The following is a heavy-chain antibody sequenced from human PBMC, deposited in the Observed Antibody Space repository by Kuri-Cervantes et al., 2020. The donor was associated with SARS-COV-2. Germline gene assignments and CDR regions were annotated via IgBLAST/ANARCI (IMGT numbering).Heavy chain of an antibody. CDR1: GYSISSGYY. V-gene: IGHV4-38-2*02. J-gene: IGHJ6*03. CDR3: ARHSPRSSYYYYYMDV. CDR2: IYHSGST. Sequence: SCTVSGYSISSGYYWGWIRQPPGKGLEWIGSIYHSGSTYYNPSLKSRVTISVDTSKNQFSLKLSSVTAADTAVYYCARHSPRSSYYYYYMDVWGKGTTVTVSS.